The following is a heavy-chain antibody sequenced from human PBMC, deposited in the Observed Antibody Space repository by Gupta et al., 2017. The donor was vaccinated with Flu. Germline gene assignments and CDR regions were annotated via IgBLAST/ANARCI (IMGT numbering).Heavy chain of an antibody. D-gene: IGHD1-26*01. CDR1: GGSISSSSYY. Sequence: QLLLQESGPGLVKPSETLSLTCTVSGGSISSSSYYGGWIRQPPGKGLEWIGSIYYSGNTYYNPSLKSRVTISVDTSKNQFSLKLSSVTAADTAVYYCAIEGMWVGDYYYGMDVWGQGTTVTVSS. J-gene: IGHJ6*02. CDR3: AIEGMWVGDYYYGMDV. V-gene: IGHV4-39*02. CDR2: IYYSGNT.